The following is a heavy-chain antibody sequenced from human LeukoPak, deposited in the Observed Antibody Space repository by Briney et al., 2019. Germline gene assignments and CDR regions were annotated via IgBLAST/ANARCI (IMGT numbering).Heavy chain of an antibody. CDR2: IYNSGST. CDR3: ATSSHDLLDTDY. D-gene: IGHD3-22*01. J-gene: IGHJ4*02. V-gene: IGHV4-59*01. Sequence: PSETLSLTCTVSGGSISSYYWSWIRQPPGKGLEWIGYIYNSGSTNYNPSLRSRVTISVDTSKKQFPLKLSSVTAADTAMYYCATSSHDLLDTDYWGQGTLVTVSS. CDR1: GGSISSYY.